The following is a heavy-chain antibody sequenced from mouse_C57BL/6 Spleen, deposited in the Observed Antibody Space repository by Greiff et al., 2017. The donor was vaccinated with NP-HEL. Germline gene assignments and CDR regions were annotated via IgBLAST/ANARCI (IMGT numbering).Heavy chain of an antibody. CDR1: GYTFTSYW. CDR3: ARNGDYYGSSYPAWFAY. V-gene: IGHV1-55*01. Sequence: QVQLQQPGAELVKPGASVKMSCKASGYTFTSYWITWVKQRPGQGLEWIGDIYPGSGSTNYNEKFKSKATLTVDTSSSTAYMQLSSLTSEDSAVYYCARNGDYYGSSYPAWFAYWGQGTLVTVSA. D-gene: IGHD1-1*01. J-gene: IGHJ3*01. CDR2: IYPGSGST.